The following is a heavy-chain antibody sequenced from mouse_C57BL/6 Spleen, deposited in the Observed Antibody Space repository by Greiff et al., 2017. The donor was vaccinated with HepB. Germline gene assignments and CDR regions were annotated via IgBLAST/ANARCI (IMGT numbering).Heavy chain of an antibody. CDR2: IRSKSNNYAT. V-gene: IGHV10-1*01. CDR3: VRSPVVAFDY. D-gene: IGHD1-1*01. J-gene: IGHJ2*01. Sequence: EVKLMESGGGLVQPKGSLKLSCAASGFSFNTYAMNWVRQAPGKGLEWVARIRSKSNNYATYYADSVKDRFTISRDDSESMLYLQMNNLKTEDTAMYYCVRSPVVAFDYWGQGTTLTVSS. CDR1: GFSFNTYA.